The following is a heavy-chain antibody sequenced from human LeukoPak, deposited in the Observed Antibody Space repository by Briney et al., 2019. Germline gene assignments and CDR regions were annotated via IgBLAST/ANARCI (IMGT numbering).Heavy chain of an antibody. CDR3: ARVVLGENY. V-gene: IGHV3-30*03. CDR2: ISYDGSNK. Sequence: GRSLRLSCAASGFTFSSYGMHWVRQAPGKGLEWVAVISYDGSNKYYADSVKGRFTISRDNSKNTLYLQMNSLRAEDTAVYYCARVVLGENYWGQGTLVTVSS. D-gene: IGHD3-10*01. CDR1: GFTFSSYG. J-gene: IGHJ4*02.